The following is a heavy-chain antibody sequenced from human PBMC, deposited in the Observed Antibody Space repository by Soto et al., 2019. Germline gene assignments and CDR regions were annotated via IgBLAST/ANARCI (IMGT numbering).Heavy chain of an antibody. CDR3: TRSDYDTSGYTDY. J-gene: IGHJ4*02. D-gene: IGHD3-22*01. CDR1: GFAFSAYY. CDR2: ISESGTTI. Sequence: QVHLMESGGGLVKPGGSLRLSCAASGFAFSAYYMSWIRQAPGKGLEWLSYISESGTTIYYADSVKGRFTISRDNAKMSLYLQMNSLRVEDTAVYYCTRSDYDTSGYTDYWGQGTLVTVSS. V-gene: IGHV3-11*01.